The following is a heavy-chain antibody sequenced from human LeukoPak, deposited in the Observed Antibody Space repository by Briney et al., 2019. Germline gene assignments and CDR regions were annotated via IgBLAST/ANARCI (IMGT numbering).Heavy chain of an antibody. V-gene: IGHV4-39*07. CDR1: GGPIMTHPYY. CDR2: IFYDGTT. D-gene: IGHD3-16*01. Sequence: SETLSLTCAVSGGPIMTHPYYWGWIRQPPGKGLEWLGSIFYDGTTYYSPPLKSRVSVSADTSRNQFSLSLTSASAADTAVYYCVRSGVVLQTGFDFWGQGALVTVSS. J-gene: IGHJ4*02. CDR3: VRSGVVLQTGFDF.